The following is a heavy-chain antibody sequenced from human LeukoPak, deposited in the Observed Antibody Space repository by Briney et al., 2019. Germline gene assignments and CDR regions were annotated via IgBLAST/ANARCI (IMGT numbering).Heavy chain of an antibody. J-gene: IGHJ2*01. V-gene: IGHV3-21*01. D-gene: IGHD3-9*01. CDR2: ISSSSSYI. CDR3: ARETTLGYFDWFLRRWYFDL. Sequence: PGGSLRLSCAASGFTFSSYSMNWVRQAPGKGLEWVSSISSSSSYIYYADSVKGRFTISRDNAKNSLYLQMNSLRAEDTAVYYCARETTLGYFDWFLRRWYFDLWGRGTLVTVSS. CDR1: GFTFSSYS.